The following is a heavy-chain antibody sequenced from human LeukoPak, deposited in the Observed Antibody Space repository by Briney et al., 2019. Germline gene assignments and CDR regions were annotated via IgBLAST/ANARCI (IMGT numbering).Heavy chain of an antibody. D-gene: IGHD5-12*01. J-gene: IGHJ4*02. CDR3: ARDILPSYSGYDRTLPDY. CDR1: GFTFSSYS. Sequence: GGSLRLSCAASGFTFSSYSMNWVRQAPGKGLEWVSSISSTSNYMFYADSVKGRFTISRDNAKNSLYLQMNSLRAEDTAVYYCARDILPSYSGYDRTLPDYWGQGTLVTVSS. V-gene: IGHV3-21*04. CDR2: ISSTSNYM.